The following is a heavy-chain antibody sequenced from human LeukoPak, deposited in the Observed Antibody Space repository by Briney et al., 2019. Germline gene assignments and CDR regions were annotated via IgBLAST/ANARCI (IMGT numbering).Heavy chain of an antibody. D-gene: IGHD6-13*01. V-gene: IGHV1-18*01. CDR2: ISAYNGNT. Sequence: ASVKVPCKASGYTFTSYGISWVRQAPGQGLEGLGWISAYNGNTNYAQKLQGRATMTTDTSTSTAYMELRSLRSDDTAVYYCARWSGSSSSWYPHRDYWGQGTLVTVSS. CDR1: GYTFTSYG. J-gene: IGHJ4*02. CDR3: ARWSGSSSSWYPHRDY.